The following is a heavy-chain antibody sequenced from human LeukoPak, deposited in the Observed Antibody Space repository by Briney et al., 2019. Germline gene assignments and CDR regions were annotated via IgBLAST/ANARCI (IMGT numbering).Heavy chain of an antibody. CDR3: ALSSEAFDSAGYFDY. Sequence: PGDSLKISCKGSGYSFTNYWVGWVRQMPGKGLEWMGIIYPNNSDSRYSPSFRGQVTISVDRSITTAYLQWNSLKPSDTAMYYCALSSEAFDSAGYFDYWGQGTLVTVSS. CDR2: IYPNNSDS. CDR1: GYSFTNYW. D-gene: IGHD2-15*01. J-gene: IGHJ4*02. V-gene: IGHV5-51*01.